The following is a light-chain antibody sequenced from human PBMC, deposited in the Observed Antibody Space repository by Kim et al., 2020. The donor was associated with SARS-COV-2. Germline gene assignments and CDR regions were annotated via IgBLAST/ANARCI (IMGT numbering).Light chain of an antibody. CDR2: GKN. Sequence: SSELTQDPAVSVALGQTVRITCQGDSLRSYYATWHQQKPGQAPILVIYGKNNRPSGIPDRFSGSSSGNTAPLTITGTQAGDEADYYCNSRDSNENVFFGGGTQLTVL. V-gene: IGLV3-19*01. CDR3: NSRDSNENVF. J-gene: IGLJ2*01. CDR1: SLRSYY.